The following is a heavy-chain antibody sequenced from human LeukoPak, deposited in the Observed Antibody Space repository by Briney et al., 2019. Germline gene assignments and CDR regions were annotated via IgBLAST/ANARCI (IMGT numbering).Heavy chain of an antibody. V-gene: IGHV1-8*01. CDR1: GYTFTSYD. J-gene: IGHJ5*02. CDR2: MSPNSGDT. Sequence: ASVKVSCKASGYTFTSYDFNWVRQATGQRPEWMGWMSPNSGDTGYAQKFQDRVTMTRNTSISTAYMELSSLRSDDTAVYYCARVSGYNYGSFDPWGQGTLVTVSS. D-gene: IGHD5-18*01. CDR3: ARVSGYNYGSFDP.